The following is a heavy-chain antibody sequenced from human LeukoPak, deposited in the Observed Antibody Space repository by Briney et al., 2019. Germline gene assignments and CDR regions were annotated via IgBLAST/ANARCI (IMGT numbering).Heavy chain of an antibody. CDR2: INHSGNT. D-gene: IGHD3-16*01. CDR3: ASRASKRPLGY. J-gene: IGHJ4*02. Sequence: SETLFLTCAVSGGSFTDYYWNWIRQSPGKGLEWIGEINHSGNTEFNPSLESRVTISVDTSKSQFSLKLNSMTAADTAVYWCASRASKRPLGYWGQGTLVTVSS. V-gene: IGHV4-34*01. CDR1: GGSFTDYY.